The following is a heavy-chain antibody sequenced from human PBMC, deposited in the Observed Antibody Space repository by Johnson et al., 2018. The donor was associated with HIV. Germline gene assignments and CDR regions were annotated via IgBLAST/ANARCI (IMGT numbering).Heavy chain of an antibody. CDR1: GFTFDTYG. J-gene: IGHJ3*02. V-gene: IGHV3-33*01. Sequence: VQLVESGGGVVQPGRSLRLSCAASGFTFDTYGMHWVRQAPGKGLEWVAVIWYDGSNKYYADSVKGRFTISRDNSNNTLYLQMISLRPEDTAVYYCAASVYYYDSSGYFAFDIWGQGTMVTVSS. CDR2: IWYDGSNK. D-gene: IGHD3-22*01. CDR3: AASVYYYDSSGYFAFDI.